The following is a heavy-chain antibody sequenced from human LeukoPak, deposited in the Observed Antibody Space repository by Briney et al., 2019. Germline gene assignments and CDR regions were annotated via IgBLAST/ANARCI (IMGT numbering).Heavy chain of an antibody. CDR2: IYPGDSRI. Sequence: PGESLKISCQGFGYSFTNYWIGWVRQVPGKGMEWMGVIYPGDSRIRYNPSFQGQVTISVDKSINTAYLHWVSLKASDTAMYYCACRDLSSTWSLPWGQGTLVTVSS. J-gene: IGHJ5*02. CDR3: ACRDLSSTWSLP. CDR1: GYSFTNYW. D-gene: IGHD6-13*01. V-gene: IGHV5-51*01.